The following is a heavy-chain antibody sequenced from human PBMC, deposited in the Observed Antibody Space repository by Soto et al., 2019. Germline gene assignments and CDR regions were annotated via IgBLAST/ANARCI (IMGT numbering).Heavy chain of an antibody. CDR3: ATVDLGFGYLDY. V-gene: IGHV4-31*03. CDR1: GGSIRSVGYY. D-gene: IGHD3-3*01. J-gene: IGHJ4*02. CDR2: ISYSGIT. Sequence: SETLSLTCTVSGGSIRSVGYYWNWIRQHPGKDLEWVGYISYSGITHHNPSLKSRLFISVDTSKNQFSLKLSSVTAADTAVYYCATVDLGFGYLDYWGQGTLVTVSS.